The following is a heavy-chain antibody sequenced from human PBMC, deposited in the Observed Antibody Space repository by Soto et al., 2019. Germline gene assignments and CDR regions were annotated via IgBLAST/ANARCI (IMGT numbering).Heavy chain of an antibody. CDR3: TRRGGSSSAYSYCAMDV. Sequence: QVQIQESGPGLVKPSQTLSLNCSVTSGSMNSAGYYWSWIRQHPGKGLEWIGYIPSNGDAYYNPSLKTLVTIAVDPSKHQLSLNLRSVTAADTAVYYWTRRGGSSSAYSYCAMDVWGQGTTVTVSS. CDR1: SGSMNSAGYY. D-gene: IGHD6-6*01. J-gene: IGHJ6*02. V-gene: IGHV4-31*01. CDR2: IPSNGDA.